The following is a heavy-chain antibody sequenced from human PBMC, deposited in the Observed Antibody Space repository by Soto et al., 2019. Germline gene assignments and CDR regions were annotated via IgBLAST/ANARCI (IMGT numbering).Heavy chain of an antibody. CDR1: GYTFTTYD. CDR2: MNPYTGKA. Sequence: QVKLVQSGAEVKKPGASVKVSCKASGYTFTTYDTNWVRQAPGQGLEWMGWMNPYTGKAGYAQKFQGRVTMTRDNSRSTAYMELSGLRSEDTAVYYCARRKERSGPNYLDYWGQGTLVTVAS. V-gene: IGHV1-8*01. D-gene: IGHD6-25*01. CDR3: ARRKERSGPNYLDY. J-gene: IGHJ4*02.